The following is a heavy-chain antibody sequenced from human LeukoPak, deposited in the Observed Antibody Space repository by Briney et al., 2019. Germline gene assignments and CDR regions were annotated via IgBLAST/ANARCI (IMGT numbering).Heavy chain of an antibody. V-gene: IGHV4-4*07. CDR2: LHSSGET. Sequence: SETLSLTCVVSGGSMSAYYWNWIRQPAGKGLEWIGRLHSSGETTSNPSLMSRATMSLDTSRNHFSLNLTSVTAADTAIYYCATMFGESSDFDHWGQGTLVTVSS. CDR1: GGSMSAYY. D-gene: IGHD3-10*02. CDR3: ATMFGESSDFDH. J-gene: IGHJ4*02.